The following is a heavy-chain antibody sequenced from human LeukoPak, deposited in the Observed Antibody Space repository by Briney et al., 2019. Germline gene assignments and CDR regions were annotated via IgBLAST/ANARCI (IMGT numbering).Heavy chain of an antibody. V-gene: IGHV3-66*01. J-gene: IGHJ6*02. CDR3: AKHYRHGYYYYGMDV. Sequence: GGSLRLSCAASGFTVSSNYMSWVRQAPGKGLEWVSVIYSCGSTYYADSVKGRFTISRDNSKNTLYLQMNSLRAEDTAVYYCAKHYRHGYYYYGMDVWGQGTTVTVSS. CDR1: GFTVSSNY. D-gene: IGHD3-3*02. CDR2: IYSCGST.